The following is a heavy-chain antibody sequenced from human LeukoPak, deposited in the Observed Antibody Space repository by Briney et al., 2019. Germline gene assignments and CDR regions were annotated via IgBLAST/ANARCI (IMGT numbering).Heavy chain of an antibody. D-gene: IGHD3-9*01. J-gene: IGHJ4*02. Sequence: GGSLRLSCAASGFTFRNYAMSWVRKAPGKGLEWVSSITGSGGNTYYADSVKGRFTISRDNSKNTVFLQMNSLRAEDTAVYYCAKWGDYDVLTGYYVSDYWGQGTLVTVSS. CDR1: GFTFRNYA. CDR2: ITGSGGNT. V-gene: IGHV3-23*01. CDR3: AKWGDYDVLTGYYVSDY.